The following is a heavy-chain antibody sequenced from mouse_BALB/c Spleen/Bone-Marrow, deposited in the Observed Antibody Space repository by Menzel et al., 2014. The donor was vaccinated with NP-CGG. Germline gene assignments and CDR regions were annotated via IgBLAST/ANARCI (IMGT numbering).Heavy chain of an antibody. J-gene: IGHJ1*01. V-gene: IGHV5-12-2*01. Sequence: EVMLVESGGGLVQPGGSLKLSCVVSGFTFNSYTMSWVRQTPEKRLEWVAYISNGGGTTYYPDTVKGRFTISRDNAKNTLYLQMSSLKSEDTAMYYCARLGLRRDWYFDVWGAGTTVTVSS. CDR2: ISNGGGTT. CDR3: ARLGLRRDWYFDV. CDR1: GFTFNSYT. D-gene: IGHD2-2*01.